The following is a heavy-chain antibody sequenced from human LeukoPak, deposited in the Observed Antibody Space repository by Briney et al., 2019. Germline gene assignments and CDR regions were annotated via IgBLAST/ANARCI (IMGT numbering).Heavy chain of an antibody. D-gene: IGHD3-10*01. J-gene: IGHJ4*02. CDR3: ARTRFGDQGSRIDF. CDR2: IDWDDDK. V-gene: IGHV2-70*17. CDR1: GFSLTTRGMC. Sequence: SGPTLVNPTQTLTLTCTFSGFSLTTRGMCVSWIRHPPGKALEWLARIDWDDDKFYSTSLKTRLTISKDTSKNQVVLTMTNMDPVDTATYYCARTRFGDQGSRIDFWGQGTLVTVSS.